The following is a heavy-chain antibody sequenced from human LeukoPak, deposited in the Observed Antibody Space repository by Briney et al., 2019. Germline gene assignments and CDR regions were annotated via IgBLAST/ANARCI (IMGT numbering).Heavy chain of an antibody. CDR3: ARDRGSLDFDY. Sequence: GGSLRLSCAASGFTFSSYWMHWVRQAPGKGLVWVSRINSDGSSISYADSVKGRFTISRDNAKNTLYLQMNSLRAEDTAVYYCARDRGSLDFDYWGQGTLVTVSS. V-gene: IGHV3-74*01. CDR2: INSDGSSI. CDR1: GFTFSSYW. J-gene: IGHJ4*02. D-gene: IGHD3-10*01.